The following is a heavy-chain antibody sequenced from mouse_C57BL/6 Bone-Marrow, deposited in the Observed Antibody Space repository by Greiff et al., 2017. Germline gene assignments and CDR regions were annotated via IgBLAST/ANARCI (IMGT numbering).Heavy chain of an antibody. V-gene: IGHV5-17*01. J-gene: IGHJ3*01. CDR2: ISSGSSTI. CDR1: GFTFSDYG. Sequence: EVKLVESGGGLVKPGGSLKLSCAASGFTFSDYGMHWVRQAPEKGLGWVAYISSGSSTIYYADTVKGRFTISRDNAKYTLFLQMTSLRSEDTAMYYCARWSPFAYWGQGTLVTVSA. CDR3: ARWSPFAY. D-gene: IGHD1-1*02.